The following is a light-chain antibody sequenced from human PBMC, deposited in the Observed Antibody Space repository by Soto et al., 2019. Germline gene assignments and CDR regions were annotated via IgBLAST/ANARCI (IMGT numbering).Light chain of an antibody. CDR1: QSISSW. Sequence: DIQMTQSPSTLSASVGDRVTITCRASQSISSWLAWYQQKPGKAPKLLIYDASSLESGVPSRFSGSGSGTEFTLTISSLQPDDFATYYCQQYNSNRTFGKGTKVDIK. CDR3: QQYNSNRT. J-gene: IGKJ1*01. CDR2: DAS. V-gene: IGKV1-5*01.